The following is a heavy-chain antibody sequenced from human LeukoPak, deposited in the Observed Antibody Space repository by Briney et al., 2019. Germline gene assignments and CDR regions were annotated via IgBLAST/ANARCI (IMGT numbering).Heavy chain of an antibody. CDR2: IRHDGSIK. V-gene: IGHV3-30*02. J-gene: IGHJ4*02. D-gene: IGHD3-16*01. Sequence: GGSLRLSCAASGFIFSTYGMYWVRQAPGKGLEWVAIIRHDGSIKNYADSVKGRSTISRDNSKNTLYLQMNSLRAEDTAVYYCAKDSLADIDYWGQGTLVTVSS. CDR3: AKDSLADIDY. CDR1: GFIFSTYG.